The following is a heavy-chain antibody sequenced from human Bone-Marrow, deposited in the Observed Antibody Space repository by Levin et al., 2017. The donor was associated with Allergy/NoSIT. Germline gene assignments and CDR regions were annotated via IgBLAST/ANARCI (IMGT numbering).Heavy chain of an antibody. Sequence: RAGGSLRLSCAASGFTFSSYAMHWVRQAPGKGLEWVAVISYDGSNKYYADSVKGRFTISRDNSKNTLYLQMNSLRAEDTAVYYCARDFPDLPGVRAAFDSWGQGTMVTVSS. J-gene: IGHJ3*02. CDR1: GFTFSSYA. CDR2: ISYDGSNK. D-gene: IGHD3-10*01. V-gene: IGHV3-30-3*01. CDR3: ARDFPDLPGVRAAFDS.